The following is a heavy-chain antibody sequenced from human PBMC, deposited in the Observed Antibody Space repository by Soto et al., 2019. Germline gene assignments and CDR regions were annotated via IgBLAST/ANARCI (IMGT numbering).Heavy chain of an antibody. CDR1: GITFSDYY. CDR2: SSNRGTAI. CDR3: XXSXXXXXXXXXXYXSA. Sequence: QVQLVESGGGLVAPGGSLRLSCAASGITFSDYYMSWIRQAPGXXXEXVXCSSNRGTAIYYADSVKGRFTISRDNAKNSLYLQMNSLRAEDXXVXYXXXSXXXXXXXXXXYXSAWGQGTLVTVSS. V-gene: IGHV3-11*01. J-gene: IGHJ5*02.